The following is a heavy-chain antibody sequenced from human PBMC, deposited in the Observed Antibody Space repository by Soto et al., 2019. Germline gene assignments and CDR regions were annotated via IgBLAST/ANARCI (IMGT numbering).Heavy chain of an antibody. CDR3: VKVSGIAVARHFDY. CDR1: GFTFSSYA. CDR2: ISSNGGST. D-gene: IGHD6-19*01. J-gene: IGHJ4*02. V-gene: IGHV3-64D*08. Sequence: GGSLRLSCSASGFTFSSYAMHWVRQAPGKGLEYVSAISSNGGSTYYADSVKGRFTISRDNSKNTLYLQMSSLRAEDTAVYYCVKVSGIAVARHFDYWGQGTLVTVSS.